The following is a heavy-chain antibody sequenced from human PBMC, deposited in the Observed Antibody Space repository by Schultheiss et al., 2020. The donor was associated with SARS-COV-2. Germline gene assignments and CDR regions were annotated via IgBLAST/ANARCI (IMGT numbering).Heavy chain of an antibody. CDR3: ARVGLKTMVRGVIKYWFDP. V-gene: IGHV4-4*07. D-gene: IGHD3-10*01. J-gene: IGHJ5*02. Sequence: SQTLSLTCYVSGASIRRYCWSWIRQPAGKGLEWIGRLCNSVDTNYTPSLKSRATISVDKSKNQFSLKLSSVTAADTAVYYCARVGLKTMVRGVIKYWFDPWGQGTLVTVSS. CDR1: GASIRRYC. CDR2: LCNSVDT.